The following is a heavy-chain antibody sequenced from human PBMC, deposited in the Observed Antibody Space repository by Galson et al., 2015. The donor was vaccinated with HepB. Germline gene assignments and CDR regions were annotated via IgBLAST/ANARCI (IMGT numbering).Heavy chain of an antibody. CDR1: EFTFSSYG. CDR2: ISNDGSNK. CDR3: AKDGAPYCSSASCYRSGFDY. J-gene: IGHJ4*02. Sequence: SLRLSCAGSEFTFSSYGMHWVRQAPGKGLEWAAVISNDGSNKDYADSVKGRFTVSRDNSKNTLYLQMNSLRAEDTAVYYCAKDGAPYCSSASCYRSGFDYWGRGTLVTVSS. D-gene: IGHD2-2*02. V-gene: IGHV3-30*18.